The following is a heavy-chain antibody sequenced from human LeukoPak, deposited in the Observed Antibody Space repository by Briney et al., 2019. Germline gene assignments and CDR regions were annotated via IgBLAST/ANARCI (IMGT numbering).Heavy chain of an antibody. Sequence: GASVKVSCKASGYTFTSYGISWVRQAPGQGLEWMGGFIAMIGIPHYAQSFQGRVTISADESTSTAYMELSSLRSEDTATYYCATSPTINNPDGHDGAPYLDSWGQGTPVTVSS. V-gene: IGHV1-69*10. J-gene: IGHJ4*02. D-gene: IGHD5-24*01. CDR3: ATSPTINNPDGHDGAPYLDS. CDR2: FIAMIGIP. CDR1: GYTFTSYG.